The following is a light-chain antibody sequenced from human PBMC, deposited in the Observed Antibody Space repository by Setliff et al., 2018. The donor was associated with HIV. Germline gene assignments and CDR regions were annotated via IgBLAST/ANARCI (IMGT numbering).Light chain of an antibody. CDR3: TSYTDSRSWV. V-gene: IGLV2-14*01. J-gene: IGLJ3*02. CDR1: SSDIGGNRY. Sequence: QCALTQPASVSGSPGQSITISCTGTSSDIGGNRYVSWFRQHPGKAPKLMIYNVSNRPSGISDRFSGSRSGNTASLIISGLQAEDEADYYCTSYTDSRSWVFGGGTKVTVL. CDR2: NVS.